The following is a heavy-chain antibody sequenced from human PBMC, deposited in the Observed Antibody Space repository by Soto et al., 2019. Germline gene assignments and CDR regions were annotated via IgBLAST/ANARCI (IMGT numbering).Heavy chain of an antibody. V-gene: IGHV3-48*02. CDR1: GFTLANYP. CDR3: AKGPHTNVGWPYYFES. Sequence: PGGSLRLSCVASGFTLANYPMNWVRQTPGKGLEWISYISPRGDTIYYADSVEGRFTISRDNARNSLSLHMSSLRDEDSAVYYCAKGPHTNVGWPYYFESWGPGILVTVSS. D-gene: IGHD6-19*01. CDR2: ISPRGDTI. J-gene: IGHJ4*02.